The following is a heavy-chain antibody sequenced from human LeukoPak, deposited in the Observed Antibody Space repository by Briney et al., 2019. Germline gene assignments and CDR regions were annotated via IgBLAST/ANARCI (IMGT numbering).Heavy chain of an antibody. V-gene: IGHV4-4*02. CDR2: IYHSGST. J-gene: IGHJ6*03. CDR3: AREAPVVGALGYCSGGSCGYMDV. Sequence: KPSETLSLTCAVSGGSISSSNWWSWVRQPPGKGLEWIGEIYHSGSTNYNPSLKSRVTISVDKSKNQFSLKLSSVTAADTAVYYCAREAPVVGALGYCSGGSCGYMDVWGKGTTVTVSS. D-gene: IGHD2-15*01. CDR1: GGSISSSNW.